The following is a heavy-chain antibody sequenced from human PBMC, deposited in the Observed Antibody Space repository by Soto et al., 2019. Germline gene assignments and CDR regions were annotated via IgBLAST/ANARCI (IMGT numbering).Heavy chain of an antibody. CDR3: ARDLCSGCDPGDY. CDR2: NIPTIGTT. J-gene: IGHJ4*02. CDR1: GDTFTIFA. D-gene: IGHD5-12*01. Sequence: QVQLVQSGAEVKKPGSSVKVSCKASGDTFTIFAISWVRQAPGQGLEGMGGNIPTIGTTNYAPRCQGRITIPGDESTGTAYMGLSRLKSEDTAVYYCARDLCSGCDPGDYWGQGTLVTVSS. V-gene: IGHV1-69*12.